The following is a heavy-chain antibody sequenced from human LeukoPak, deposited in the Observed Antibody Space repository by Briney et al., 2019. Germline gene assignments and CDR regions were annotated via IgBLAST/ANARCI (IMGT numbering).Heavy chain of an antibody. CDR1: GFTFSSYW. J-gene: IGHJ4*02. CDR2: IKQDGSEK. Sequence: GGSLRLSCAASGFTFSSYWMSWVRQAPGKGLEWVANIKQDGSEKYYVDSVKGRFTISRDNAKNSLYLQMNSLRAEDTAVYYCARDTEIFGVAFFDYWGQGTLVTVSS. CDR3: ARDTEIFGVAFFDY. V-gene: IGHV3-7*01. D-gene: IGHD3-3*01.